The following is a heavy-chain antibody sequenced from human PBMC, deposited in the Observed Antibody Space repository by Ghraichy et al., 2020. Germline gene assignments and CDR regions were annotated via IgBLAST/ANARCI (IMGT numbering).Heavy chain of an antibody. CDR1: GFTFSSFW. D-gene: IGHD3-3*01. Sequence: GGSLRLSCAASGFTFSSFWMHWVRQAPGKGLVWVSRINSDGSSTSYADSVKGRFTISRDNAKNTLYLQMNSLRAEDTAVYYCLFDFWSGYRKGNSYYYDMDVWGQGTTVTVSS. V-gene: IGHV3-74*01. J-gene: IGHJ6*02. CDR3: LFDFWSGYRKGNSYYYDMDV. CDR2: INSDGSST.